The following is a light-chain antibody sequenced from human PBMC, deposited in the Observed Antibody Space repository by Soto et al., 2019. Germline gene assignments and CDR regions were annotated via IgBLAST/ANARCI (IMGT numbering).Light chain of an antibody. CDR1: SSDVGAYNY. J-gene: IGLJ1*01. Sequence: VLTQPASVSGSPGQSITISCTGTSSDVGAYNYVSWYQQHPGKAPKLVIYDVSNRPSGVSNRFSGSKSGNTASLTISGLQAEDEADYYCTSYTSSTTYVFGTGTKVTV. V-gene: IGLV2-14*01. CDR3: TSYTSSTTYV. CDR2: DVS.